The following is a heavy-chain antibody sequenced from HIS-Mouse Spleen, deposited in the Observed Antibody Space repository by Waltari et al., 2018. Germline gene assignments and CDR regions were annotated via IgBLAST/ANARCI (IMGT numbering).Heavy chain of an antibody. Sequence: QLQLQESGPGLVKPSETLSLTCTVSGGSISSSSYYWGWIRQPPGKGLEWIGSIYYSGGTDHNPSLTSRFTISVDTSKNQFSLKLSSVTAADTAVYYCAREIPYSSSWYDWYFDLWGRGTLVTVSS. CDR3: AREIPYSSSWYDWYFDL. CDR2: IYYSGGT. V-gene: IGHV4-39*07. D-gene: IGHD6-13*01. CDR1: GGSISSSSYY. J-gene: IGHJ2*01.